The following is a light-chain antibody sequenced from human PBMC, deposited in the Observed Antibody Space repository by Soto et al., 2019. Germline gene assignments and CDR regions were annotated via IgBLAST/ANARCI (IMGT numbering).Light chain of an antibody. V-gene: IGLV2-14*01. CDR1: SSDVGGYNY. Sequence: QYALTQPASVSGSPGQSITISCTGTSSDVGGYNYVSWYQQHPGKAPKLMIYDVNNRPSGVSNRFSASKSGNTASLTISGLQSEDEADYYCSSYTSRNSVIFGGGTKLNVL. CDR2: DVN. J-gene: IGLJ2*01. CDR3: SSYTSRNSVI.